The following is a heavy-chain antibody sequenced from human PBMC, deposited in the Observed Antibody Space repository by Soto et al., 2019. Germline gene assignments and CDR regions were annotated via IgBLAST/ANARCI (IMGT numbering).Heavy chain of an antibody. CDR3: ANGRYCGGGSCYSENYYYYYGMDV. V-gene: IGHV3-23*01. CDR1: GFTFSSYA. J-gene: IGHJ6*02. D-gene: IGHD2-15*01. CDR2: ISGSGGST. Sequence: EVQLLESGGGLVQPGGSLRLSCAASGFTFSSYAMSWVRQAPGKGLEWVSAISGSGGSTYYADSVKGRFTISRDNSKNTVYVQMNRLRAEDTAVYYCANGRYCGGGSCYSENYYYYYGMDVWGQGNTVTVSS.